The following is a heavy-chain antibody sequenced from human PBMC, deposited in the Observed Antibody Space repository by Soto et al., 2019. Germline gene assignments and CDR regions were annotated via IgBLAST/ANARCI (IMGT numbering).Heavy chain of an antibody. CDR2: ISYDGNDK. CDR1: GFTFSPYT. J-gene: IGHJ4*02. CDR3: ARGGGFCGADCYKGGIDY. V-gene: IGHV3-30-3*01. Sequence: GGSLRLSCAASGFTFSPYTMHWVRQTPGKGLEWVAVISYDGNDKYYTDSVRGRFTISRDNSKNTLFLQMNSLRAEDTAIYYCARGGGFCGADCYKGGIDYWGQGTLVTVSS. D-gene: IGHD2-21*02.